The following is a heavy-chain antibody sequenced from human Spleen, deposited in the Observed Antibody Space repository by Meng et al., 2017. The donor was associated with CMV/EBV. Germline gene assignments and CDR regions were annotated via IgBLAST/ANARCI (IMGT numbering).Heavy chain of an antibody. CDR2: IIPILGIA. Sequence: SVKVSCKASGYTFTGYYMHWVRQAPGQGLEWMGGIIPILGIANYAQKFQGRVTITADKSTSTAYMELSSLRSEDTAVYYCARTWTMVRGRKNWFDPWGQGTLVTVSS. CDR1: GYTFTGYY. V-gene: IGHV1-69*10. D-gene: IGHD3-10*01. J-gene: IGHJ5*02. CDR3: ARTWTMVRGRKNWFDP.